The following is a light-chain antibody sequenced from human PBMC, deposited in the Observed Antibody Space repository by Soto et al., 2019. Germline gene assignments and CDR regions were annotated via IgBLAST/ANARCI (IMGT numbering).Light chain of an antibody. CDR3: QQYNSWPLT. Sequence: EIVLTQSPATLSLSPGERATLSGRASQSVSSYLAWYQQKPGQAPRLLIYDASNRATGIPARFSGSGSGTDFTLTISSLEPEDFAVYYCQQYNSWPLTFGGGTKVDIK. CDR2: DAS. V-gene: IGKV3-11*01. CDR1: QSVSSY. J-gene: IGKJ4*01.